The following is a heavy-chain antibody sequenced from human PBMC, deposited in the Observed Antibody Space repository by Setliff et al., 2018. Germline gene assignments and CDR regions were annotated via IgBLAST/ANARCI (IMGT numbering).Heavy chain of an antibody. CDR2: IYTSGTT. CDR3: AREDGPNYYYYYMDI. J-gene: IGHJ6*03. Sequence: ETLSLTCTVSGGSISSYYWSWIRQPPGKGLEWIGYIYTSGTTNYNPSLKSRVTISVDTSKNQFSLKLSAVTAADTAVYFCAREDGPNYYYYYMDIWGKGTTVTVSS. V-gene: IGHV4-4*08. D-gene: IGHD2-8*01. CDR1: GGSISSYY.